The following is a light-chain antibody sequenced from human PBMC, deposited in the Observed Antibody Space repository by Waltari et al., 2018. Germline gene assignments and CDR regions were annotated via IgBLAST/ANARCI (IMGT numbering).Light chain of an antibody. Sequence: QSALTQPASVSGSPGQSITIPCPGSRNYVGYNHVSWYQQRPGKAPKLMIYEVKNRPSGVSSRFSGSRSTNTASLTISGLQAEDEADYYCSSFTTSTSLLIFGGGTKVTVL. J-gene: IGLJ2*01. CDR1: RNYVGYNH. V-gene: IGLV2-14*01. CDR2: EVK. CDR3: SSFTTSTSLLI.